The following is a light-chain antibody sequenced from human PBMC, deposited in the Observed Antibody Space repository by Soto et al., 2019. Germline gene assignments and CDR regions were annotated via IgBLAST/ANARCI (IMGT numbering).Light chain of an antibody. CDR3: QQRNNGPT. J-gene: IGKJ3*01. Sequence: EIVLTQSPATLSLSPGERATLSCRASQSVTSNLAWYQQKPGQAPRLLIYDACNRATGIPARFSGSGSGTDFTRTSVSLEPEDFAVYYCQQRNNGPTFGPGTKVDIK. V-gene: IGKV3-11*01. CDR2: DAC. CDR1: QSVTSN.